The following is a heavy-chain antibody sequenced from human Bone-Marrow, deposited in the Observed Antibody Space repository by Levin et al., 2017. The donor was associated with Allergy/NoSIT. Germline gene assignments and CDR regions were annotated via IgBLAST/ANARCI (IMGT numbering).Heavy chain of an antibody. V-gene: IGHV3-23*01. CDR2: ISGNDGGT. Sequence: GGSLRLSCAASGFTFSDYAMSWVRQAPGKGLEWVSTISGNDGGTHYAESVKGRFTISRDNSRNTLSLQMNSLRTEDTAVYYCAKVDSSGWYEKLDYWGQGSLVTVSS. CDR3: AKVDSSGWYEKLDY. D-gene: IGHD6-19*01. J-gene: IGHJ4*02. CDR1: GFTFSDYA.